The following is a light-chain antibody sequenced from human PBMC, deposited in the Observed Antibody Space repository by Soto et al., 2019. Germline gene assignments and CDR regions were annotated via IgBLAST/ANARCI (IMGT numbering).Light chain of an antibody. J-gene: IGKJ4*01. CDR2: DAS. CDR1: DDIRIY. V-gene: IGKV1-33*01. CDR3: QPYDSAIV. Sequence: DVQMTQSPSALSASVGDKVTITCQASDDIRIYLNWYQQKPGKAPKLLIYDASELETGVPSRFSGSECGTDFTLIISSLRPEDVATYYCQPYDSAIVFGGGTKVEI.